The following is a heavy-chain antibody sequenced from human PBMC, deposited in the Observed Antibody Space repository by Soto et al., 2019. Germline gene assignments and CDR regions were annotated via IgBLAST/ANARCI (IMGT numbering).Heavy chain of an antibody. D-gene: IGHD3-16*01. V-gene: IGHV1-8*01. CDR1: GYTFTSYD. CDR2: MNPNSGNT. CDR3: ARGQEKRGKQNWFDP. J-gene: IGHJ5*02. Sequence: ASVKVSCKASGYTFTSYDINWVRQATGQGLEWMGWMNPNSGNTGYAQKFQGRVTMTRNTSISTAYMELSSLRSEDTAVYYCARGQEKRGKQNWFDPWGQGTLVTVSS.